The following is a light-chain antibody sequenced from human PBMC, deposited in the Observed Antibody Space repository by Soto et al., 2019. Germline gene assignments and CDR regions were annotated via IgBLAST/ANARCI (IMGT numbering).Light chain of an antibody. CDR1: SRDVGGYNS. CDR3: SSYTSGSTLVV. V-gene: IGLV2-14*01. CDR2: EVR. J-gene: IGLJ2*01. Sequence: QSALTQPASVSGSPGQSITISCTVTSRDVGGYNSVSWYQQHQGKAPKLMIYEVRNRPSGVSNRFSGSKSGDTASLTISGLQAEDEADYYCSSYTSGSTLVVFGGGTKLTVL.